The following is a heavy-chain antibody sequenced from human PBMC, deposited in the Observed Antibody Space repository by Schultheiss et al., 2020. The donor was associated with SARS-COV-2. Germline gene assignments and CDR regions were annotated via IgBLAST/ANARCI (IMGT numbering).Heavy chain of an antibody. CDR3: AKVRGPSGSYSSWPFDY. J-gene: IGHJ4*02. Sequence: GGSLRLSCAASGFTFSSYAMSWIRQAPGKGLEWISYISYSGSTINYADSVKGRFTISRDNSKNTLYLQMNSLRAEDTAVYYCAKVRGPSGSYSSWPFDYWGQGTLVTVSS. CDR1: GFTFSSYA. CDR2: ISYSGSTI. V-gene: IGHV3-23*01. D-gene: IGHD1-26*01.